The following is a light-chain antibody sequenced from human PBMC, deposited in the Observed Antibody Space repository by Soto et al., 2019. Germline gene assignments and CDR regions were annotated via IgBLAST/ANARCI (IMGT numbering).Light chain of an antibody. Sequence: EIVLTQSPGTLSLSPGETASLSCRASQSVIGDFLAWYQQTPGQPPRLLIYDASKRATGIPARFSGSGSGTAFTLTISRVEPEDSAVYYCQQTFHSPRTFGQGTRLEIK. V-gene: IGKV3-20*01. CDR2: DAS. CDR3: QQTFHSPRT. J-gene: IGKJ2*01. CDR1: QSVIGDF.